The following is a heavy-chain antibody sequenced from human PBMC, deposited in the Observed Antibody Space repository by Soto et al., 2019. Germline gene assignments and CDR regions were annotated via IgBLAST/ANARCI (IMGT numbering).Heavy chain of an antibody. CDR2: IYYTGST. D-gene: IGHD1-7*01. J-gene: IGHJ3*02. CDR3: ARDRAPGTTHSFDI. V-gene: IGHV4-30-4*01. CDR1: GGSISSGDYY. Sequence: QVQLQESGPGLVKPSQTLSLTCTVSGGSISSGDYYWTWIRQPPGKGLEWIGYIYYTGSTYYNPSLNSRVTISVDTSKNQFSLKLSSVTAADTAVYYRARDRAPGTTHSFDIWGQGTMVTVSS.